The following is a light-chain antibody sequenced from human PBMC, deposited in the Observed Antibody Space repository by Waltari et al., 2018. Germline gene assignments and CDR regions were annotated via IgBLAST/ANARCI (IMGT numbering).Light chain of an antibody. CDR2: AAS. Sequence: DIHLTQSPSSLSASVGDRVTITCRTTQTVIIYLNWYQQKPGKAPKLLIYAASSLQSGVPSRFSGSGSGTDFTLTISSLQPEDFATYYCQQSYSGPITF. CDR3: QQSYSGPIT. J-gene: IGKJ5*01. CDR1: QTVIIY. V-gene: IGKV1-39*01.